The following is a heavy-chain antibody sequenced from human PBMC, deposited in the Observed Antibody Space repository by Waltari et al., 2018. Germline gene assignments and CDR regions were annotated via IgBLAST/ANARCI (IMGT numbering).Heavy chain of an antibody. Sequence: QVQLVQSGAEVKKPGASVKVSCKVSGYTLTELSMHWVRQAPGKGLEWMGGFDPEDGETIYAQKFQGRVTMTEDTSTDTAYMELSSLRSEDTAVYYCATALQSVERDLGAFDIWGQGTMVTVSS. CDR2: FDPEDGET. J-gene: IGHJ3*02. CDR3: ATALQSVERDLGAFDI. D-gene: IGHD4-4*01. CDR1: GYTLTELS. V-gene: IGHV1-24*01.